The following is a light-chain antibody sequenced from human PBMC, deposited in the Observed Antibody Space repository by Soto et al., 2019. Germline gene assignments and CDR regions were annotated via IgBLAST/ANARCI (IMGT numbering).Light chain of an antibody. CDR3: QQYNNWPPLT. CDR2: GAS. J-gene: IGKJ4*01. Sequence: EIVMTQSPATLSVSPGERATLSCRASQSVRSNLAWYQQKPGQAPRLLSYGASTRATGIPARFSGSGSGTEFTITISSLQSEDFAVYYCQQYNNWPPLTVGGGTKVEIK. V-gene: IGKV3-15*01. CDR1: QSVRSN.